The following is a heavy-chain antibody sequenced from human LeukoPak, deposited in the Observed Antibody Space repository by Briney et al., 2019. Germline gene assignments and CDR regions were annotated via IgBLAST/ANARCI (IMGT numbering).Heavy chain of an antibody. CDR3: ARTRYDYVWGSYPEGYYFDY. CDR2: ISTTGTYK. CDR1: RFTFSSYT. V-gene: IGHV3-21*01. J-gene: IGHJ4*02. D-gene: IGHD3-16*02. Sequence: GGSLRLSCAASRFTFSSYTMTWVRQAPGKGLEWVASISTTGTYKSYADSVKGRFTISRDNANNSLYLQMDSLRAEDTAVYYCARTRYDYVWGSYPEGYYFDYWGQGTLVTVSS.